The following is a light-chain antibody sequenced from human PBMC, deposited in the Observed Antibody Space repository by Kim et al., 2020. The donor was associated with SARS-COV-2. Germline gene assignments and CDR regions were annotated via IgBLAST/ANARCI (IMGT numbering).Light chain of an antibody. Sequence: QSALTQPPSASGSPGQSVTISCTGTSSDVGGHTYVSWYQQHPGKAPKLMIYEVSKRPSGVPDRFSGSKSGNTASLTVSGLQAEDEADYYCSSYADIIMVFGTGTKVTVL. CDR3: SSYADIIMV. CDR2: EVS. J-gene: IGLJ1*01. V-gene: IGLV2-8*01. CDR1: SSDVGGHTY.